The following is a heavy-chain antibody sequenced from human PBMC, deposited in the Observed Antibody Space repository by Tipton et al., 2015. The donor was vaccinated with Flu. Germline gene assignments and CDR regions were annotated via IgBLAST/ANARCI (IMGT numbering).Heavy chain of an antibody. Sequence: TLSLTCAVYGGSFSGSFWSWVRPPPREGREWIGEINHSGSTNYNPSLKSRVTISVETSKNQTSLKLNSVIAADTAVYYCARNVPGRKGFDPWGQGTLVTVSS. V-gene: IGHV4-34*01. J-gene: IGHJ5*02. CDR2: INHSGST. D-gene: IGHD1-14*01. CDR3: ARNVPGRKGFDP. CDR1: GGSFSGSF.